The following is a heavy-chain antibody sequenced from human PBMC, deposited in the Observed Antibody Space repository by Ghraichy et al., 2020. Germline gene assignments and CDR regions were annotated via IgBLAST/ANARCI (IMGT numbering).Heavy chain of an antibody. CDR1: GFTFSSYA. D-gene: IGHD6-13*01. CDR3: ARDGFGSQQLVILLRGEFEYFDY. V-gene: IGHV3-30*04. J-gene: IGHJ4*02. Sequence: GESLNISCAASGFTFSSYAMHWVRQAPGKGLEWVAVISYDGSNKYYADSVKGRFTISRDNSKNTLYLQMNSLRAEDTAVYYCARDGFGSQQLVILLRGEFEYFDYWGQGTLVTVSS. CDR2: ISYDGSNK.